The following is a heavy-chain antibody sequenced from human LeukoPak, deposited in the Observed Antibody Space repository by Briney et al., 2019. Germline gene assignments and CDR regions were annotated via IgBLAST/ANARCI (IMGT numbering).Heavy chain of an antibody. CDR1: GFTFSSYG. Sequence: GGSLRLSCAASGFTFSSYGMHWVRQAPGKGLVWVAVIWYDGSNKYYADSVKGRFTISRDNSKNTLYLQMNSLRAEDTAVYYCAKGYGFLELCLDYWGQGTLVTVSS. CDR2: IWYDGSNK. D-gene: IGHD3-3*01. V-gene: IGHV3-33*06. CDR3: AKGYGFLELCLDY. J-gene: IGHJ4*02.